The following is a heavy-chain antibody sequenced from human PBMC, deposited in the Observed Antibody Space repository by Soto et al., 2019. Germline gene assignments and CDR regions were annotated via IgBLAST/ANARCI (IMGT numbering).Heavy chain of an antibody. V-gene: IGHV3-30*18. CDR3: AKVRFRADLGPYYYYYMDV. Sequence: QVQLVESGGGVVQPGRSLRLSCAASGFTFSSYGMHWVRQAPGKGLEWVAVISYDGSNKYYADSVKGRFTISRDNSKNTLYLQMNSLRAEDTAVYYCAKVRFRADLGPYYYYYMDVWGKGTTVTVSS. CDR2: ISYDGSNK. D-gene: IGHD3-10*01. J-gene: IGHJ6*03. CDR1: GFTFSSYG.